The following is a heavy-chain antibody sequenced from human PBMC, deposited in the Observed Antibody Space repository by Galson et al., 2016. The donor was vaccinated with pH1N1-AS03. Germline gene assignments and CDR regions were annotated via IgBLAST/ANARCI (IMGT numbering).Heavy chain of an antibody. CDR1: GYTFPNFG. D-gene: IGHD2-15*01. V-gene: IGHV1-18*04. CDR2: IGPYNGNT. CDR3: ARAAPFDP. Sequence: SVKVSCKASGYTFPNFGMSWVRQAPGQGLEWMGWIGPYNGNTQYAQRLEGRVTMTTDTSTNTAYLELRSLTYDHTAVYYCARAAPFDPWGHGTLVIVSS. J-gene: IGHJ5*02.